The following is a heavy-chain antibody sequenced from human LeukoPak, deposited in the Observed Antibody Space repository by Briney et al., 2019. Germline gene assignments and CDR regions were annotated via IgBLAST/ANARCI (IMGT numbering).Heavy chain of an antibody. J-gene: IGHJ6*03. Sequence: GGSLRLSCAASGFTFSSYWMSWVRQAPGKGLEWVANIKQDGSEKYYVDSVKGRFTISRDNAKNSLYLQMNSLRAEDTAVYYCGGGRSRWELLGRGEYYYMDVWGKGTTVTVSS. CDR1: GFTFSSYW. D-gene: IGHD1-26*01. V-gene: IGHV3-7*01. CDR3: GGGRSRWELLGRGEYYYMDV. CDR2: IKQDGSEK.